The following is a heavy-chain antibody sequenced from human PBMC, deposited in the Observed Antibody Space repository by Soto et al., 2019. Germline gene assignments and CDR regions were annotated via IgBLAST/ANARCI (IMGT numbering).Heavy chain of an antibody. V-gene: IGHV3-53*04. J-gene: IGHJ2*01. D-gene: IGHD6-6*01. CDR3: ARVRYSSSSWYFDL. Sequence: GESLKISCAASGFTVSSNYMSWVRQAPGKGLEWVSVIYSGGSTYYADSVKGRFTISRHNSKNTLYLQMNSLRAEDTAVYYCARVRYSSSSWYFDLWGRGTLVTVSS. CDR1: GFTVSSNY. CDR2: IYSGGST.